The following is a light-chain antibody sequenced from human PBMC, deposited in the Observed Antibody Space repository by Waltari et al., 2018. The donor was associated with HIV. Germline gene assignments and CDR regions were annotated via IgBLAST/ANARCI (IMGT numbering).Light chain of an antibody. CDR1: SSDVVSYNY. J-gene: IGLJ1*01. CDR3: SSYTSTSTSCV. Sequence: QSALTQPASVSGSPGQSITISCTGTSSDVVSYNYVSLYQHPPGKAPKLMIYEVSNRPSGVSNRFSGSKSGYTASLTISGLQAEDEADYYCSSYTSTSTSCVFGTGTKVTVL. V-gene: IGLV2-14*01. CDR2: EVS.